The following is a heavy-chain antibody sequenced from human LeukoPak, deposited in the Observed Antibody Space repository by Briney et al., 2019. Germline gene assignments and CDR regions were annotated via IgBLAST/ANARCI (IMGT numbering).Heavy chain of an antibody. CDR3: ARDPPNSGYALDV. CDR2: MSGSDTGS. CDR1: GFTLSSYS. J-gene: IGHJ3*01. V-gene: IGHV3-23*01. Sequence: PGGSLRLSCVASGFTLSSYSMSWVRQAPGKGLEWVSAMSGSDTGSWYADSVKGRFTISRDTSKTTLYLQMNSLRAEDTAVYYCARDPPNSGYALDVWGQGTTVTVSS. D-gene: IGHD7-27*01.